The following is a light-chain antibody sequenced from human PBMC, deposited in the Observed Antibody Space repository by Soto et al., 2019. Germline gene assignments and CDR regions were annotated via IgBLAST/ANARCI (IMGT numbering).Light chain of an antibody. CDR1: QSVSSN. V-gene: IGKV3-15*01. CDR3: QQYHNWWT. Sequence: EIVLTQSPATLSVSPGERVTLSCRASQSVSSNLVWYQQKPGQAPRLLIYGASTRVTGIPARFSGSGSGTEFTLTISSLQSEDFAVYYCQQYHNWWTFGQGTKVDI. CDR2: GAS. J-gene: IGKJ1*01.